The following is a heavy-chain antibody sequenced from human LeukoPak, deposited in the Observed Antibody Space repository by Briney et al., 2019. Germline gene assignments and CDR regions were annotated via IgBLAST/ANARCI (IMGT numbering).Heavy chain of an antibody. J-gene: IGHJ6*02. CDR2: ISYGGSNK. CDR1: GFTFSSYA. CDR3: ARGAYSSGWYKSYYYYGMDV. V-gene: IGHV3-30*04. Sequence: GGSLRLSCAASGFTFSSYAMHWVRQAPGKGLEWVAVISYGGSNKYYADSVKGRFTISRDNPKNTLYLQMNSLRAEDTAVYYCARGAYSSGWYKSYYYYGMDVWGQGTTVTVSS. D-gene: IGHD6-19*01.